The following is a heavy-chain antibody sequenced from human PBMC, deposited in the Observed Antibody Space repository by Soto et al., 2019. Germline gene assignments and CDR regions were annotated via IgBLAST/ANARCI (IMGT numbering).Heavy chain of an antibody. J-gene: IGHJ4*02. D-gene: IGHD1-26*01. V-gene: IGHV1-69*08. CDR1: GGTFSSYT. Sequence: QVQLVQSGAEVKKPGSSVKVSCKASGGTFSSYTISWVRQAPGQGLEWMGRIIPILGIANYAQKFQGRVTITADKSTSTAYIELSSLRSEDTAVYYCARDRGVGATPPLYWGQGTLVTVSS. CDR2: IIPILGIA. CDR3: ARDRGVGATPPLY.